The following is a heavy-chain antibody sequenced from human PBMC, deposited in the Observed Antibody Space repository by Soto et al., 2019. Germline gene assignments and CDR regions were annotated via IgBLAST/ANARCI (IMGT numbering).Heavy chain of an antibody. J-gene: IGHJ3*02. V-gene: IGHV3-30*03. D-gene: IGHD2-2*01. CDR2: ISYDGSDT. Sequence: QVQLVESGGGVVQPGRSLRLSCAASGLTFSTYEMHWVHQAPGKGLEWVAVISYDGSDTYYADSVKGRFTISRDNSKNTLYLQMNSLRADDTAVYYCARDRDCSSTSCYNAFDIWGQGTMVTVSS. CDR1: GLTFSTYE. CDR3: ARDRDCSSTSCYNAFDI.